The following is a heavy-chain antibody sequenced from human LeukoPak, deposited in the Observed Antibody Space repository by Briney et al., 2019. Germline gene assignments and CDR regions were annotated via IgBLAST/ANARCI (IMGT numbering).Heavy chain of an antibody. CDR2: IYHSGST. V-gene: IGHV4-61*01. CDR3: ARDPQYRSSSDAFDI. CDR1: GGSVSSGSYY. D-gene: IGHD6-13*01. J-gene: IGHJ3*02. Sequence: PSETLSLTCIVSGGSVSSGSYYWGWIRQPPGKALEWIGYIYHSGSTNYNPSLMSRVTISVDTSKNQFSLKLSSVTAADTAVYFCARDPQYRSSSDAFDIWGQGTMVTVSS.